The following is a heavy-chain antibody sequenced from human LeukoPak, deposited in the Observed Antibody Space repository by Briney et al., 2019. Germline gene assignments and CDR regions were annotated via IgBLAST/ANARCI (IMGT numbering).Heavy chain of an antibody. CDR1: GFTFSSYS. D-gene: IGHD3-22*01. CDR3: AGNSSGYYPDAFDI. Sequence: GRSLRLSCAASGFTFSSYSMNWVRQAPGKGLEWVSYISSSSSTIYYADSVKGRFTISRDNAKNSLYLQMNSLRDEDTAVYYCAGNSSGYYPDAFDIWGQGTMVTVSS. J-gene: IGHJ3*02. V-gene: IGHV3-48*02. CDR2: ISSSSSTI.